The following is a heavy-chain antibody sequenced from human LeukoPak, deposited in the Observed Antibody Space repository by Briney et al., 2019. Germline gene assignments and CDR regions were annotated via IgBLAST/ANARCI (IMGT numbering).Heavy chain of an antibody. Sequence: WMGWINPNSGGTNYAQKFQGRVTMTRDTSISTAYMELSRLRSDDTAVYYCARDSGDDAFDIWGQGTMVTVSS. J-gene: IGHJ3*02. D-gene: IGHD6-25*01. CDR3: ARDSGDDAFDI. CDR2: INPNSGGT. V-gene: IGHV1-2*02.